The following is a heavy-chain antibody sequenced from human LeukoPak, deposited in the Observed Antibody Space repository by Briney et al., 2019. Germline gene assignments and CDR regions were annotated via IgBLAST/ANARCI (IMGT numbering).Heavy chain of an antibody. V-gene: IGHV3-48*03. CDR2: ISSSGSTI. Sequence: GGSLRLSCAASGFTFSSYEMNWVRQAPGKGLEWVSYISSSGSTIYYADSVKGRFTVSRDNAKDTLYLQMNSLRLEDTAVYFCARGRDGSGWYGVDYWGQGTLVTVSS. D-gene: IGHD6-19*01. J-gene: IGHJ4*02. CDR1: GFTFSSYE. CDR3: ARGRDGSGWYGVDY.